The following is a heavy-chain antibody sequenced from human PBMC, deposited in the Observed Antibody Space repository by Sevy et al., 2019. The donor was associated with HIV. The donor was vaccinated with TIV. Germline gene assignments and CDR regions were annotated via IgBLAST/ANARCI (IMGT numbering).Heavy chain of an antibody. J-gene: IGHJ4*02. CDR1: GFTFSNAW. Sequence: GGSLRLSCTASGFTFSNAWMTWVRQAPGKGLEWVGRIENKTDGGTTDYPAPVKGRFTISRDDSKNTLYLQMNSLKTEDTAVYFCTTEYPSGPIDYWGQGTLVTVSS. V-gene: IGHV3-15*04. CDR2: IENKTDGGTT. CDR3: TTEYPSGPIDY.